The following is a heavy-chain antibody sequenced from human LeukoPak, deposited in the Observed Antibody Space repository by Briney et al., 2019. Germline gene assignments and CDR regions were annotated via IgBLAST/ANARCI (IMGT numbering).Heavy chain of an antibody. Sequence: GGSLRLSCATSGFTVITDYMSWVRQAPGKGLEWVSLVYSDGTTYYADSVKGRFTISRDNSKNTRYLQINSLRAEGTAVYYWAGALSSSWYAFRSNWFDPWGQATLVPVSS. V-gene: IGHV3-53*01. CDR3: AGALSSSWYAFRSNWFDP. D-gene: IGHD6-13*01. CDR2: VYSDGTT. CDR1: GFTVITDY. J-gene: IGHJ5*02.